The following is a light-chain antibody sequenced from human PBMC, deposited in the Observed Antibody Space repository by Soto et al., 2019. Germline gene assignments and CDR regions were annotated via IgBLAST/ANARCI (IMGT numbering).Light chain of an antibody. CDR3: QQRSNWPPLT. CDR1: QSVSSY. Sequence: IVLTQSPATLSLSPGERATLSCRASQSVSSYLAWYQQKPGQAPRLLIYDASNRATGIPARFSGSGSGTDFTLTISSLEPEYFAVYYCQQRSNWPPLTFGGGTKVEIK. J-gene: IGKJ4*01. V-gene: IGKV3-11*01. CDR2: DAS.